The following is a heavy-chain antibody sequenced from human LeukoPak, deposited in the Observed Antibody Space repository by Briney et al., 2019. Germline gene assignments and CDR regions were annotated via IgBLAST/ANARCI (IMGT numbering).Heavy chain of an antibody. CDR3: AKGRDRVYYYDSSGYYFLDAFDI. V-gene: IGHV3-9*01. Sequence: GGSLRLSCAASGFTFDDYAMPWVRQAPGKGLEWVSGISWNSGSIGYADSVKGRFTISRDNAKNSLYLQMNSLRAEDTALYYCAKGRDRVYYYDSSGYYFLDAFDIWGQGTMVTVSS. CDR1: GFTFDDYA. D-gene: IGHD3-22*01. CDR2: ISWNSGSI. J-gene: IGHJ3*02.